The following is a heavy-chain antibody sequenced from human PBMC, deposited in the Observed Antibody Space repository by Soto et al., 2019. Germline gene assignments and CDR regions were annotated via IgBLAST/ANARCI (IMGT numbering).Heavy chain of an antibody. Sequence: QMQLQESGPGLVKPSEILSLTCADSSASVISEQRWSWVRQPPGKGLEWIGEIHHSGSTNNNPSLRSRVTMSVDKSKNQFSLNLNSVTAADTAVYYCARSFGWYAIDQWGQGTLVIVSS. CDR1: SASVISEQR. CDR3: ARSFGWYAIDQ. J-gene: IGHJ4*02. D-gene: IGHD6-19*01. CDR2: IHHSGST. V-gene: IGHV4-4*02.